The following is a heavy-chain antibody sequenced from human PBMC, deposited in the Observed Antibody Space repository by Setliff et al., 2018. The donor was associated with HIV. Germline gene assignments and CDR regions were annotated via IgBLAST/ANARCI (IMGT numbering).Heavy chain of an antibody. Sequence: GGSLRLSCAASGFTFSSYAMSWVRQAPGKGLEWISAFRSSGDIKYYADSVRGRFTISSDNSKNTVFLQMNSLRVEDTAVYYCAKGPWDEPHAFNIWGKGTTVTVSS. CDR2: FRSSGDIK. J-gene: IGHJ6*04. CDR1: GFTFSSYA. V-gene: IGHV3-23*01. D-gene: IGHD1-26*01. CDR3: AKGPWDEPHAFNI.